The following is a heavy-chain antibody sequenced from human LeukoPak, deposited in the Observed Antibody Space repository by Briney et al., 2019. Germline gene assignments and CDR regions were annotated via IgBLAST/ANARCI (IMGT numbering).Heavy chain of an antibody. V-gene: IGHV1-69*05. Sequence: SVKVSCKASGGTFSSYSISWVRQAPGQGLEWMGGIIPMFGTANYAQKFQGRVTITTEESTSTAYMELSSLGSEDTAMYYCARVFARGGEISCSYFYDWGKGTPVTVSS. J-gene: IGHJ4*03. CDR3: ARVFARGGEISCSYFYD. CDR1: GGTFSSYS. CDR2: IIPMFGTA. D-gene: IGHD2-15*01.